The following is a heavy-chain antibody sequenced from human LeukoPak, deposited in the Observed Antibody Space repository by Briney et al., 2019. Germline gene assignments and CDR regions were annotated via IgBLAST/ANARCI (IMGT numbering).Heavy chain of an antibody. V-gene: IGHV3-23*01. CDR3: AKGEMATTLFDY. Sequence: GGSLRLSCAASEFTFSSYSMNWVRQAPGKGLEWVSAISGSGGSTYYADSVKGRFTISGDNSKNTLYLQMNSLRAEDTAVYYCAKGEMATTLFDYWGQGTLVTVSS. J-gene: IGHJ4*02. D-gene: IGHD5-24*01. CDR1: EFTFSSYS. CDR2: ISGSGGST.